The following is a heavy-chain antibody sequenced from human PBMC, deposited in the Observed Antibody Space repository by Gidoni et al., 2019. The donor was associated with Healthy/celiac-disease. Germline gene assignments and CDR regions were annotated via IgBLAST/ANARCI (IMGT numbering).Heavy chain of an antibody. CDR1: GFTFDEYA. Sequence: EVQLVESGGGLVQPGRSLTLSCAASGFTFDEYAMHWVRQAPGKGLEWVSGISWNSGSIGYADSVKGRFTISRDNAKNSLYLQMNSLRAEDTALYYCAKEGTTAADWFDPWGQGTLVTVSS. CDR2: ISWNSGSI. D-gene: IGHD1-7*01. V-gene: IGHV3-9*01. J-gene: IGHJ5*02. CDR3: AKEGTTAADWFDP.